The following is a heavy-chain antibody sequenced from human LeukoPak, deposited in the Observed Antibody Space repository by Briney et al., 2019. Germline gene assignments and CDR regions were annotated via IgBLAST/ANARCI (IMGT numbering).Heavy chain of an antibody. CDR1: GYTFTSYY. CDR3: AREKDVDTAMVDYYGMDV. V-gene: IGHV1-46*01. Sequence: ASVKVSCKASGYTFTSYYMHWVRQAPGQGLEWMGIINPSGGSTSYAQKFQGRVTMARDTSTSTVYMELSSLRSEDTAVYYCAREKDVDTAMVDYYGMDVWGKGTTVTVSS. D-gene: IGHD5-18*01. J-gene: IGHJ6*04. CDR2: INPSGGST.